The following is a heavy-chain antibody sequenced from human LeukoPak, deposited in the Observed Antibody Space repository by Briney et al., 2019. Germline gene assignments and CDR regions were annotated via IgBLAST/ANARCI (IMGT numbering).Heavy chain of an antibody. V-gene: IGHV3-23*01. CDR2: ISGSGGST. CDR1: GFTFSSYA. Sequence: GSLRLSCAASGFTFSSYAMSWVRQAPGKGLEWVSAISGSGGSTYYADSVKGRFTISRDNAKNSLYLQMNSLRAEDTAVYYCARNDILTGYPGFDYWGQGTLVTVSS. D-gene: IGHD3-9*01. J-gene: IGHJ4*02. CDR3: ARNDILTGYPGFDY.